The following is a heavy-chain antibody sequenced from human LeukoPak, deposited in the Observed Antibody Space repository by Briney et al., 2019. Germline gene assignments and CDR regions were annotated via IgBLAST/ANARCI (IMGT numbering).Heavy chain of an antibody. D-gene: IGHD6-19*01. CDR1: GFTFSSYS. Sequence: GGSLRLSCAASGFTFSSYSMNWVAQAPGKGLEGGSSISSSSSYIYYTDSVTGRFTISRDNDKNSLYLQMNSLRAEDTAVYYCATTVAGSADYWGQGTLVTVSS. CDR3: ATTVAGSADY. J-gene: IGHJ4*02. V-gene: IGHV3-21*01. CDR2: ISSSSSYI.